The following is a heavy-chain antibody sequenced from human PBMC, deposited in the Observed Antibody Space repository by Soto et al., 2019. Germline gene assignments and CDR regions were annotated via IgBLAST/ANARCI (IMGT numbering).Heavy chain of an antibody. J-gene: IGHJ4*02. V-gene: IGHV1-69*12. D-gene: IGHD5-12*01. CDR3: ASRSENGYNYDFDY. CDR1: GGTFNSYA. Sequence: QVLLVQSGAEVKKPGSSVKVSCKASGGTFNSYAFSWVRQAPGQGLEWMGGIIPIFGTPNYAQKFQGRVTITADESTRTAYMELSGLRSEDTAVYYCASRSENGYNYDFDYWGQGTLVTVSS. CDR2: IIPIFGTP.